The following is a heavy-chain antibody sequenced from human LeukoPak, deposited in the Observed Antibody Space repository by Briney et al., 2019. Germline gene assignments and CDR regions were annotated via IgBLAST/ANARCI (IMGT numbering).Heavy chain of an antibody. D-gene: IGHD6-6*01. CDR1: GGTFINYW. Sequence: GGSLTLSCAASGGTFINYWMSSFRQAPPKGLEGVANMKKDGSGKYYVDSMKGRFTISRDNAKNSLYLQMSGLRAEDTAVYFCARIGYSSSSFDYWGQGGLVTVYS. CDR2: MKKDGSGK. J-gene: IGHJ4*02. V-gene: IGHV3-7*03. CDR3: ARIGYSSSSFDY.